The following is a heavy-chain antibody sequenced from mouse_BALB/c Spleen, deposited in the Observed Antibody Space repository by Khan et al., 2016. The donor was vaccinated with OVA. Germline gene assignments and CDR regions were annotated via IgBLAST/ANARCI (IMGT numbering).Heavy chain of an antibody. Sequence: EVELVESGGDLVKPGGSLKLSCSASGFTFSTFAMSWVRQTPEKSLEWVATISSGGDYIYYPDSVKGRFTISRDNAKNTLYLQMSSLRSEDTAMYHCARHNYGPFAYWGQGTLVTVSA. CDR3: ARHNYGPFAY. CDR2: ISSGGDYI. V-gene: IGHV5-9-3*01. CDR1: GFTFSTFA. J-gene: IGHJ3*01. D-gene: IGHD1-1*01.